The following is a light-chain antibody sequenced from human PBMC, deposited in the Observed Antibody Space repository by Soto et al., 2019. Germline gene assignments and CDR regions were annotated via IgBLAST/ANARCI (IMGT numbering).Light chain of an antibody. CDR3: CSYAGRTTWV. J-gene: IGLJ3*02. CDR1: DSDIGGYNL. CDR2: EGN. Sequence: QSALTQPASVSGSPGQSITISCTGTDSDIGGYNLVSWYQQHPGKAPKVLLYEGNERPSGVSNRFSGSKSGNTASLTISGLQAEDEADYDCCSYAGRTTWVFGGGTKLTVL. V-gene: IGLV2-23*01.